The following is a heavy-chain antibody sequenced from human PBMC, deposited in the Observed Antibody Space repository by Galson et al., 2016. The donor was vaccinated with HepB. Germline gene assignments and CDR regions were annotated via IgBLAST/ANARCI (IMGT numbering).Heavy chain of an antibody. CDR1: GYTFTSYA. J-gene: IGHJ6*02. D-gene: IGHD6-13*01. CDR2: INVGNGNK. CDR3: SIWGIAANYGMDV. V-gene: IGHV1-3*01. Sequence: SVKVSCKASGYTFTSYAMHWVRQAPGQRLEWMGWINVGNGNKKCSQKFQGRVTLTRDTFASTAYMELSSLRSEDPAVYYWSIWGIAANYGMDVWGQGTPVPVSS.